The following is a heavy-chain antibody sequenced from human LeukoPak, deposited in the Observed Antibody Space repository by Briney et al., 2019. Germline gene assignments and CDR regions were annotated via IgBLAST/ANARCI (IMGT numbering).Heavy chain of an antibody. V-gene: IGHV1-46*01. D-gene: IGHD6-19*01. CDR3: ARGRVGQWLVDAFDI. CDR1: GYTFTSYY. CDR2: INPSGGST. Sequence: ASVKVSCKASGYTFTSYYMHWVRQAPGQGLEWMGIINPSGGSTSYAQKFQGRVTMTRDMSTSTVYMELSSLRSEDTAVYYCARGRVGQWLVDAFDIWGQGTMVTVSS. J-gene: IGHJ3*02.